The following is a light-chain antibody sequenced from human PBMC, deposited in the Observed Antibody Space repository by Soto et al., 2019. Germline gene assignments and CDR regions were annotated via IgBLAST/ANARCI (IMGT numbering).Light chain of an antibody. CDR2: DAS. CDR3: QQYDNLQWT. Sequence: DIQMTQSPSSLSASVGDRVTITCQASQDISNYLNWYQQKPGKAPKLLIYDASNLETGVPSRFSGSGSGTDFTFTISSLQHEDIETYYCQQYDNLQWTLGQGTKVDIK. J-gene: IGKJ1*01. V-gene: IGKV1-33*01. CDR1: QDISNY.